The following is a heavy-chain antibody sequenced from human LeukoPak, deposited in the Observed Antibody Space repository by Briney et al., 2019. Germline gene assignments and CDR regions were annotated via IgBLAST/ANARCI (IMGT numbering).Heavy chain of an antibody. D-gene: IGHD6-19*01. J-gene: IGHJ6*02. CDR3: AKRRQWLVSYGMDV. CDR2: ISSSSSYI. V-gene: IGHV3-21*04. Sequence: GGSLRLSCAASGFTFSSYSMNWVRQAPGKGLEWVSSISSSSSYIYYADSVKGRFTISRDNAKNSLYLQMNSLRAEDTAVYYCAKRRQWLVSYGMDVWGQGTTVTVSS. CDR1: GFTFSSYS.